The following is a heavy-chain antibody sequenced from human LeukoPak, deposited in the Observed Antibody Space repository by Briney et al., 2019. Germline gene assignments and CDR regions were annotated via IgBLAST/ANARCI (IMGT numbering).Heavy chain of an antibody. D-gene: IGHD3-22*01. CDR2: IYPGDSDT. V-gene: IGHV5-51*01. J-gene: IGHJ5*02. Sequence: GASLKISCKGSGYRFTSYWIGWVRQLPGKGLEWMGIIYPGDSDTRYSPSFQGQVTISADKSISTAYLQWSSLKASDTAMYYCARLEVTYYYDSSGYRKGGWFDPWGQGTPVTVSS. CDR1: GYRFTSYW. CDR3: ARLEVTYYYDSSGYRKGGWFDP.